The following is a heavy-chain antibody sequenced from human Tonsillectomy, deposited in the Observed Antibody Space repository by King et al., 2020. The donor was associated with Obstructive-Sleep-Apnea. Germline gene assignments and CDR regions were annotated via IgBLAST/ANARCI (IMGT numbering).Heavy chain of an antibody. CDR1: GFTFSNAW. Sequence: VQLVESGGGLVKPGGSLRLSCAASGFTFSNAWMSWVRQAPGKGLEWVGRIKSKADGGTTDYAAPVKGRFSISRDDSKNTLYQQMNSLKTEDTAVYYCTTVGPPYIVVVPAAIYYWGQGTLVTVSS. CDR2: IKSKADGGTT. CDR3: TTVGPPYIVVVPAAIYY. V-gene: IGHV3-15*01. J-gene: IGHJ4*02. D-gene: IGHD2-2*01.